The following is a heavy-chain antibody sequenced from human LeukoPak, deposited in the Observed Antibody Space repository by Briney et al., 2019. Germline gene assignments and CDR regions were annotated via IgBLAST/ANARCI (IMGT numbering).Heavy chain of an antibody. Sequence: PSETLSLTCAVYGGSFSGYYWSWIRQPPGKGLEWIGEINHSGSTNYNPSLKSRVTISVDRSKNQFSLKLSSVTAADTAVYYCARSKTIYGGIGGYFDYWGQGTLVTVSS. CDR1: GGSFSGYY. D-gene: IGHD2-15*01. CDR3: ARSKTIYGGIGGYFDY. J-gene: IGHJ4*02. CDR2: INHSGST. V-gene: IGHV4-34*01.